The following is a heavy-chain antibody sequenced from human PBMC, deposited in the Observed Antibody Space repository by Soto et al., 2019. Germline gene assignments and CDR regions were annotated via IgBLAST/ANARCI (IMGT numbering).Heavy chain of an antibody. Sequence: TGGSLRLSCAASGFTFLSYAMSWVRQAQGKGLEWVSAISGSGGGTYYADSVKGRFTISRDNSKNTLFLQMHSLRAEDTAVYYCAKGGRPYRSDGWYASDSWGQGTLVTVSS. CDR3: AKGGRPYRSDGWYASDS. CDR2: ISGSGGGT. D-gene: IGHD6-19*01. J-gene: IGHJ5*01. V-gene: IGHV3-23*01. CDR1: GFTFLSYA.